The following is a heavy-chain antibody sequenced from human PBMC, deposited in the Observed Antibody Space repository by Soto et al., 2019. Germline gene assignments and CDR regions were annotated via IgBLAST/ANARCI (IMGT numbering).Heavy chain of an antibody. D-gene: IGHD5-18*01. Sequence: TCTVSGGSISSGGYYWSWIRQHPGKGLEWIGYIYYSGSTYYNPSLKSRVTISVDTSKNQFSLKLSSVTAADTAVYYCARELRYSYGGLDYYYGMDVWGQGTTVTV. V-gene: IGHV4-31*03. J-gene: IGHJ6*02. CDR3: ARELRYSYGGLDYYYGMDV. CDR2: IYYSGST. CDR1: GGSISSGGYY.